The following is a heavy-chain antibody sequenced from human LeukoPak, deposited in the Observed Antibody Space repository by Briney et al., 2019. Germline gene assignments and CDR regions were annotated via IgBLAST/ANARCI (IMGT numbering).Heavy chain of an antibody. J-gene: IGHJ4*02. V-gene: IGHV3-48*04. CDR1: GFTFRSYS. CDR2: ISSSSDTI. D-gene: IGHD3-10*01. Sequence: GGSLRLSCAASGFTFRSYSMNWVRQAPGKGLEWVSYISSSSDTIYYADSVKGRITISRDNAKNSLYLQMNSLRAEDTAVYYCAKDLAGGGQGTLVTVSS. CDR3: AKDLAG.